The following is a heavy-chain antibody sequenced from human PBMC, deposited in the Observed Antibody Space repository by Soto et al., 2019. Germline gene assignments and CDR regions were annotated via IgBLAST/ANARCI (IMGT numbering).Heavy chain of an antibody. J-gene: IGHJ5*02. D-gene: IGHD3-10*01. Sequence: QVQLVQSGAEVKKPGASVKVSCKASGYTFTSYNIHWVRQAPGQGLEWVGMINPRGFFTTYAQKFRGRVTMTGDTSTSVVYMELTNLRSEDTAIYYCARAAWRFGELFWFDPWGQVTLVCVAS. V-gene: IGHV1-46*01. CDR3: ARAAWRFGELFWFDP. CDR2: INPRGFFT. CDR1: GYTFTSYN.